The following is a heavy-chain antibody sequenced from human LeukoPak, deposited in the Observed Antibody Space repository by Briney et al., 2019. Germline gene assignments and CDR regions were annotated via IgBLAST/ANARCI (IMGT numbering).Heavy chain of an antibody. CDR3: ARVQATFQNFDY. V-gene: IGHV3-21*01. CDR2: ISSSGSYI. Sequence: GGSLRLSCVASGFTFSTCTMNWVRQAPGKGLEWVSSISSSGSYIYYGDSVKGRFTISRDNAKSSLYLQMNSLRAEDTAVYYCARVQATFQNFDYWGQGTLVTVSS. J-gene: IGHJ4*02. D-gene: IGHD2/OR15-2a*01. CDR1: GFTFSTCT.